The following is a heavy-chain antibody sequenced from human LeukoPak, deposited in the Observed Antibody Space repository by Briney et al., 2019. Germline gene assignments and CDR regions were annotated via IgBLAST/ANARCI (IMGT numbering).Heavy chain of an antibody. CDR1: GFTLSNYS. Sequence: GGSLRLSCAASGFTLSNYSINWVRQAPGKGLEWVAFISSSSSYIFYADSLKDRFTISRDNAKNSLYLQMNSLTADDTAVYYCARDLAYGDDGLWGQGTLVTVSS. CDR2: ISSSSSYI. J-gene: IGHJ4*02. D-gene: IGHD4-17*01. CDR3: ARDLAYGDDGL. V-gene: IGHV3-21*01.